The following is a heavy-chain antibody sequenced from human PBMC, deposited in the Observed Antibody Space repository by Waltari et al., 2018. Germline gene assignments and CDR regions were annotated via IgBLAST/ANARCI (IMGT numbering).Heavy chain of an antibody. CDR1: GFSFSDSA. CDR3: ARHDPLDY. V-gene: IGHV3-73*01. Sequence: EEQMVESGGDLVKPGGSLKLSCAASGFSFSDSAIHWVRQAPGKGLEWVGRIRTKTNNYATAYGASVKGRFTISRDDSRNVAYLQMNSLKTEDTALYYCARHDPLDYWGQGTLVTVSS. J-gene: IGHJ4*02. CDR2: IRTKTNNYAT.